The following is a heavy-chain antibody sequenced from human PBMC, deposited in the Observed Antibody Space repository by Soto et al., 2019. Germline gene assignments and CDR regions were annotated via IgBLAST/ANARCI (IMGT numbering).Heavy chain of an antibody. CDR3: ARGGSDLLTGYNSDY. Sequence: LTCTVSGGSVSSGSYSYSWIRQPPGKGLEWIGYIYYSGSTKYNPSLKSRVTISLDTSKNQFSLKLRSVTAADTAIYYCARGGSDLLTGYNSDYWGQGTPVTVSS. CDR1: GGSVSSGSYS. CDR2: IYYSGST. D-gene: IGHD3-9*01. J-gene: IGHJ4*02. V-gene: IGHV4-61*01.